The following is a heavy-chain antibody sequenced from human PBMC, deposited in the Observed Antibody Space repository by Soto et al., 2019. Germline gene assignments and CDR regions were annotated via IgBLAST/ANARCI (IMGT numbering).Heavy chain of an antibody. CDR3: ARIGWGGDS. D-gene: IGHD7-27*01. CDR1: GGSVRTGSYH. Sequence: SETLSLTCSVSGGSVRTGSYHWSWIRQPPGKGLEWIGFIPNNGSPDYNPSLKSRVVVSIDRSKNQFSLKVNSVTTADTAVYFCARIGWGGDSWGQGTLVTVSS. J-gene: IGHJ4*02. V-gene: IGHV4-61*01. CDR2: IPNNGSP.